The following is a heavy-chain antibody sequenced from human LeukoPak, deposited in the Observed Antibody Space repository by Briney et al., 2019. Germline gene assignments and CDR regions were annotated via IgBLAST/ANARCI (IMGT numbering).Heavy chain of an antibody. J-gene: IGHJ4*02. D-gene: IGHD6-13*01. Sequence: GGSLRLSCAASGFTFSSYGMHWVRQAPGKGLEWVAVIWYDGSNKYYADSVKGRFTISRDNSKNTLYLQMNSLRAEDTAVYCCARGQVPWYAGYCFDYWGQGTLVTVSS. V-gene: IGHV3-33*01. CDR3: ARGQVPWYAGYCFDY. CDR2: IWYDGSNK. CDR1: GFTFSSYG.